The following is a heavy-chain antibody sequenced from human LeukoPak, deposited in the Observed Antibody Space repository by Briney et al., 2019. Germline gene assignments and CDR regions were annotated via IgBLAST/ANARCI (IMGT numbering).Heavy chain of an antibody. Sequence: GGSLRLSCTASGFTFSTYWMHWVRQSPGKGLEWLAFIKYDGSRTDYEDSVKGRFTVSRENSKNTLYLEMNSLRAEDTAVYYCVKDTIFTVDPFDYWGQGTLVTVSS. CDR1: GFTFSTYW. CDR2: IKYDGSRT. J-gene: IGHJ4*02. CDR3: VKDTIFTVDPFDY. V-gene: IGHV3-30*02. D-gene: IGHD3-3*01.